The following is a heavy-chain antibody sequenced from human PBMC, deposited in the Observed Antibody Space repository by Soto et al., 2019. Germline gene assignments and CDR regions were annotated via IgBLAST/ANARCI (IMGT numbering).Heavy chain of an antibody. CDR2: IIPIFGTA. Sequence: ASVKVSCKASGGTFSSYSISWVLQAPGQGLEWMGGIIPIFGTANYAQKFQGRVTITADESTSTAYMELSSLRSEDTAVYYCARGRTVRGVRYYYGMDVWGQGTTVTVSS. J-gene: IGHJ6*02. V-gene: IGHV1-69*13. CDR3: ARGRTVRGVRYYYGMDV. D-gene: IGHD3-10*01. CDR1: GGTFSSYS.